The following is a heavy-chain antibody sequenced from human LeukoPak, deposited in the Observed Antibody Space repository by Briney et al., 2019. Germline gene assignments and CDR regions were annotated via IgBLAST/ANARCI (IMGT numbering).Heavy chain of an antibody. D-gene: IGHD6-19*01. CDR2: IKQDGSEK. J-gene: IGHJ4*02. Sequence: GGSLRLSCAASGFTFSSYSMNWVRQAPGKGLEWVANIKQDGSEKYYVDSVKGRFTISRDNAKNSLYLQMNSLRAGDTAVYYCARSVEAVAGFDYWGQGTLVTVSS. V-gene: IGHV3-7*01. CDR3: ARSVEAVAGFDY. CDR1: GFTFSSYS.